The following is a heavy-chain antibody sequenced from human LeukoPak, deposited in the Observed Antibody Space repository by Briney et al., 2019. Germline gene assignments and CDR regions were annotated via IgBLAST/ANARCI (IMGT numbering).Heavy chain of an antibody. D-gene: IGHD4-17*01. Sequence: SVKVSCKASGGTFSSYAISWARQAPGQGLEWMGRIIPIFGTANYAQKFQGRVTITADKSTSTAYMELSSLRSEDTAVYYCARDRPVTTGGGFDYWGQGTLVTVSS. CDR2: IIPIFGTA. CDR1: GGTFSSYA. V-gene: IGHV1-69*06. J-gene: IGHJ4*02. CDR3: ARDRPVTTGGGFDY.